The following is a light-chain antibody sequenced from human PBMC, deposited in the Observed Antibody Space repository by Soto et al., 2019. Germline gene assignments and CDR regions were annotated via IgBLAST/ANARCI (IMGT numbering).Light chain of an antibody. Sequence: AMRMTQSPSSFSASTGDRVTITCRASQGISSYLAWYQQKPGKAPKLLIYAASTLQSGVPSRFSGSGSGTDFTLTISCLQSEDFATYYCQQYYNYPALTCGGGTKVDIK. CDR2: AAS. CDR3: QQYYNYPALT. V-gene: IGKV1-8*01. J-gene: IGKJ4*01. CDR1: QGISSY.